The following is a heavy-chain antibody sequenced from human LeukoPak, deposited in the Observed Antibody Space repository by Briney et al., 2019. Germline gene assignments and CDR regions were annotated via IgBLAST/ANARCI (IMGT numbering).Heavy chain of an antibody. D-gene: IGHD2-15*01. CDR2: IYYSGST. Sequence: SETLSLTCTVSGGSISSSSYYWGWIRQPPGKGLEWIVSIYYSGSTYYNPSLKSRVTISVDTSKNQFSLKLSSVTAADTAVYYGARHAVVVVDVFVCWFDPWGQGTLVTVSS. V-gene: IGHV4-39*01. CDR3: ARHAVVVVDVFVCWFDP. CDR1: GGSISSSSYY. J-gene: IGHJ5*02.